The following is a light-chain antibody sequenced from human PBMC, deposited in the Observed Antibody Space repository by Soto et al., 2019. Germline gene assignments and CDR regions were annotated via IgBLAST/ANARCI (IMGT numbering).Light chain of an antibody. CDR3: GSWDSGLTDHV. CDR2: DHD. Sequence: QPVRRHPISMCSAPGHRVTISCSGSISNIRRNSVSWDQQLPGTAPKLLIYDHDKRPSGIPERCSGSRSGTSGTLGITGFQTGDEVDYYCGSWDSGLTDHVSGAGTQVT. J-gene: IGLJ1*01. V-gene: IGLV1-51*01. CDR1: ISNIRRNS.